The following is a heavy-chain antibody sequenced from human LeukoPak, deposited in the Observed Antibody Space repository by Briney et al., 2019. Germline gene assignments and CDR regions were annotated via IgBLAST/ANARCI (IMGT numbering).Heavy chain of an antibody. J-gene: IGHJ3*02. CDR1: GYSFTSYW. V-gene: IGHV5-51*01. Sequence: GESLKISCKGSGYSFTSYWIGWVRKMPGKGLEWMGIIYPGDSDTRYSPSFQGQVTISADKSISTAYLQWSSLRASDTAMYYCARHEQWLGSKGAFDIWGQGTMVTVSS. CDR3: ARHEQWLGSKGAFDI. CDR2: IYPGDSDT. D-gene: IGHD6-19*01.